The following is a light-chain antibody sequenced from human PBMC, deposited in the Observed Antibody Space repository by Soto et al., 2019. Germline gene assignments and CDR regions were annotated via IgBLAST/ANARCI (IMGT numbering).Light chain of an antibody. J-gene: IGLJ1*01. V-gene: IGLV2-14*01. CDR1: SSDVGDYKY. CDR3: SSYTSSSTYV. Sequence: ALTQPASVSGSPGQSMTISCTGASSDVGDYKYVSWFQQHPGKAPKLMIYEVSNRPSGVSNRFSGSKSGNTASLTISGLQAEDEADYYCSSYTSSSTYVFGTGTKLTVL. CDR2: EVS.